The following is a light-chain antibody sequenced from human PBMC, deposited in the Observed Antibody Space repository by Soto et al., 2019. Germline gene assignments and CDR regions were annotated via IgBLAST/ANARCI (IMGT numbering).Light chain of an antibody. CDR1: SSDGGSYNR. Sequence: QSALTQPPSVSGSPGQSVTISGTGTSSDGGSYNRVSWYQQRPGTAPKLMIYEVSNRPSGVPDRFSGSKSGNPASLTISGLQAEDEADYYCSSFTSSSTYVFGTATKLTVL. CDR3: SSFTSSSTYV. J-gene: IGLJ1*01. CDR2: EVS. V-gene: IGLV2-18*02.